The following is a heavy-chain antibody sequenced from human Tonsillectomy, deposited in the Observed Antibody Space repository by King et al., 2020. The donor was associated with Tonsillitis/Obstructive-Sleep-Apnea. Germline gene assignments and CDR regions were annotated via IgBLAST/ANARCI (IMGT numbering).Heavy chain of an antibody. CDR3: ARFSAAAHDSSNAFDI. D-gene: IGHD6-13*01. Sequence: QLVQSGAEVKKPGESLKISCKGSGYNFTNYWIDWVRQMPGKGLEWMGIIYPGDSDARYSPSFQGQVTISADKSISTAYLQWSSLKASDTAMYYCARFSAAAHDSSNAFDIWGQGTMVTVSS. J-gene: IGHJ3*02. CDR2: IYPGDSDA. V-gene: IGHV5-51*01. CDR1: GYNFTNYW.